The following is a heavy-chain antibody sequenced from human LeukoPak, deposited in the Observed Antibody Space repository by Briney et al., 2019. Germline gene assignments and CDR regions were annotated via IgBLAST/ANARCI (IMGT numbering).Heavy chain of an antibody. CDR3: ARTVTAPLYAAFYFDL. CDR2: ISSSGSTI. Sequence: GGSLRLSCAASGFTFSSYEMNWVRQAPGKGLEWVSYISSSGSTIYYADSVKGRFTISRDNAKNTVYLQMNSLRAEDTAVYYCARTVTAPLYAAFYFDLWGRDTLVTVSS. CDR1: GFTFSSYE. V-gene: IGHV3-48*03. D-gene: IGHD4-17*01. J-gene: IGHJ2*01.